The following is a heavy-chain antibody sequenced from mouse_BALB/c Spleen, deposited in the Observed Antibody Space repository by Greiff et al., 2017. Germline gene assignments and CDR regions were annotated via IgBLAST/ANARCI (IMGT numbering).Heavy chain of an antibody. CDR1: GYSFTGYY. J-gene: IGHJ2*01. D-gene: IGHD2-1*01. CDR2: INPYNGAT. CDR3: ARGDGNYPSY. V-gene: IGHV1-31*01. Sequence: VQLQQSGPELVKPGASVKISCKASGYSFTGYYMHWVKQSHVKSLEWIGRINPYNGATSYNQNFKDKASLTVDKSSSTAYMELHSLTSEDSAVYYCARGDGNYPSYWGQGTTLTVSS.